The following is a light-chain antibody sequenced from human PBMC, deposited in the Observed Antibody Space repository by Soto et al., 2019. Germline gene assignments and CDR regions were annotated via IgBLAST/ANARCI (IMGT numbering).Light chain of an antibody. V-gene: IGLV2-8*01. J-gene: IGLJ1*01. CDR1: SSDVGGYNF. CDR2: EVS. Sequence: QSVLTQPPSASGSPGQSVTISCTGTSSDVGGYNFVSWYQHHPGNAPKLMIYEVSERPSGVPDRFSGSKSGNTASLTVSGLQAEDEADYYCSSYAGSNNYVFGTGTKLTVL. CDR3: SSYAGSNNYV.